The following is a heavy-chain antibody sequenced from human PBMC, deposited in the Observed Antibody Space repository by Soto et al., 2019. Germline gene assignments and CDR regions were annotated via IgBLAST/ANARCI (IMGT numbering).Heavy chain of an antibody. V-gene: IGHV3-11*01. CDR3: ATVGYCSSTSCQTRYYYYGMDV. D-gene: IGHD2-2*03. CDR1: GFTFSDYS. J-gene: IGHJ6*02. Sequence: GGSLRLSCAASGFTFSDYSMNWVRQSPGKGLEWVSYISRSVSDIYYADSVKGRFTISRDNAKNSLFLQMNSLRAEDTAVYYCATVGYCSSTSCQTRYYYYGMDVWGQGTTVTVSS. CDR2: ISRSVSDI.